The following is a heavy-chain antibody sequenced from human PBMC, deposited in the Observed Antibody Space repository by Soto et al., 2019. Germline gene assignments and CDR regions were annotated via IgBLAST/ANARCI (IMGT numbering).Heavy chain of an antibody. D-gene: IGHD2-2*01. CDR1: GFTFSSYG. CDR2: ISYDGSNK. Sequence: PGGSLRLSCAASGFTFSSYGMHWVRQAPGKGLEWVAVISYDGSNKYYADSVKGRFTISRDNSKNTLYLQMNSLRAEDTAVYYCARGEGGYCISTSCYSLYYGMDVWGQGTTVTVSS. CDR3: ARGEGGYCISTSCYSLYYGMDV. J-gene: IGHJ6*02. V-gene: IGHV3-30*03.